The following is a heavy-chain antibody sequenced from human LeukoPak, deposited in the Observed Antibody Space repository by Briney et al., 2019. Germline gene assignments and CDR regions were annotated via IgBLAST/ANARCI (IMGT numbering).Heavy chain of an antibody. CDR1: GYSFTSYW. Sequence: GESLKISCKGSGYSFTSYWIGWVRQMPGKGLEWMGIIYPGDSDTRYSPSFQGQVTISADKSISTAYLQWSSLKASDTAMYYCARRQRGYGDYVSHYGMDVWGQGTTVTVSS. J-gene: IGHJ6*02. CDR2: IYPGDSDT. D-gene: IGHD4-17*01. V-gene: IGHV5-51*01. CDR3: ARRQRGYGDYVSHYGMDV.